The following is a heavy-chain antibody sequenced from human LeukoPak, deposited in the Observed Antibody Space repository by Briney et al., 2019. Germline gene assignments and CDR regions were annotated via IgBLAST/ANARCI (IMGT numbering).Heavy chain of an antibody. CDR2: ISWNSDSI. CDR3: ARSGSYYNFYFDY. Sequence: PGRSLRLSCAASGFTFDNYAMHWVRQAPGKGLEWVSGISWNSDSIVYADSVKGRFTISRDNAKNSLYLQMNSLRTEDTAVYFCARSGSYYNFYFDYWGQGTLVTVSS. V-gene: IGHV3-9*01. CDR1: GFTFDNYA. D-gene: IGHD1-26*01. J-gene: IGHJ4*02.